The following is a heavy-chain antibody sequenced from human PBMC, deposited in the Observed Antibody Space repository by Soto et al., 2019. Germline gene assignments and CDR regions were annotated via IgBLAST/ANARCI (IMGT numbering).Heavy chain of an antibody. V-gene: IGHV3-74*01. J-gene: IGHJ4*02. CDR1: GLTFSSYW. CDR3: ARAPYSSGWWGFDC. CDR2: ISTDGSVT. D-gene: IGHD6-19*01. Sequence: EVQLVESGGGLVQPGGSLRLSCAASGLTFSSYWMHWVRQAPGKGLVWVSRISTDGSVTTYADSVKGRFTISRDNAKNTRCLQRNSLRTEGSALYYCARAPYSSGWWGFDCGGQGTLVTVSS.